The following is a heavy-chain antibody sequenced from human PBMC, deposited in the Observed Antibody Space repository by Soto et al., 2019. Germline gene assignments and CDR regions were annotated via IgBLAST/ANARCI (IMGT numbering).Heavy chain of an antibody. CDR2: IYPGDSDT. J-gene: IGHJ6*02. Sequence: GESLKISCTASGYSFPNYWIGWVRQVPGQGLEWMGIIYPGDSDTKYSPSFQGQVTITADTSISTAFLQWTSLKAAGTAMYYCARRGQHAGLDQYQYYTLDAWGQGTPVTVSS. D-gene: IGHD3-10*01. V-gene: IGHV5-51*01. CDR1: GYSFPNYW. CDR3: ARRGQHAGLDQYQYYTLDA.